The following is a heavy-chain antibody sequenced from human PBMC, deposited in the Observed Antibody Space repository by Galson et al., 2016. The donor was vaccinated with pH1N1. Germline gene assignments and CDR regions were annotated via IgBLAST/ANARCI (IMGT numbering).Heavy chain of an antibody. V-gene: IGHV4-59*01. J-gene: IGHJ4*02. D-gene: IGHD3-16*02. CDR1: GDSIGTYY. CDR2: IHHSGKT. Sequence: SETLSLTCTVSGDSIGTYYWSWIRQSPGKGPEWIGQIHHSGKTGYNPSLEGRLTMSIDTSKNQFSLRLTYVTAADAAVYYCARYRITSSEGYFDVWGQGTRVTVSS. CDR3: ARYRITSSEGYFDV.